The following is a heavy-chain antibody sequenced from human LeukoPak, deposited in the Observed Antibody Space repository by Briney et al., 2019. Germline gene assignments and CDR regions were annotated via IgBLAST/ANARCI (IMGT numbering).Heavy chain of an antibody. Sequence: GASVKVSCKACGYTFTGYYMHWVRQAPGQGLEWMGWIHPNSGGTNYAQKFLGRVTMTRDTSISTAYMERSRLRSDDTAVYYCARSSGWVWFDPWGQGTLVAVSS. V-gene: IGHV1-2*02. CDR1: GYTFTGYY. J-gene: IGHJ5*02. CDR3: ARSSGWVWFDP. D-gene: IGHD6-19*01. CDR2: IHPNSGGT.